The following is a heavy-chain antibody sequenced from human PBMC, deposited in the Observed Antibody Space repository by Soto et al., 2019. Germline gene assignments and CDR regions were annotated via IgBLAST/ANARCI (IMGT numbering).Heavy chain of an antibody. D-gene: IGHD2-21*02. Sequence: ASVKVSCKASGYTFTGYYMHWVRQAPGQGLEWMGWINPNSGGTNYAQKFQGWVTMTRDTSISTAYMELSRLRSDDTAVYYCARAHGGRNGGNFTGLQGWFDPWGQGTLVTVSS. V-gene: IGHV1-2*04. CDR1: GYTFTGYY. CDR3: ARAHGGRNGGNFTGLQGWFDP. CDR2: INPNSGGT. J-gene: IGHJ5*02.